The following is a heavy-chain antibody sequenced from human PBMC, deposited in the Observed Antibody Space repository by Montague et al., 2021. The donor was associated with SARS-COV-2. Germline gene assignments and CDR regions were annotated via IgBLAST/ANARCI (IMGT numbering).Heavy chain of an antibody. V-gene: IGHV4-34*01. Sequence: SETLSLTCAVSGGSFSGFYWSWVRQSPGEGLEWIGEINQSGSINYNPSLKSRVTILVDTSKNQFSLKLTSVAAAGTAVYYCARLRDGVVPSPILGVGPYYSYYYMDVWGRGTTVTVSS. J-gene: IGHJ6*03. D-gene: IGHD3-10*01. CDR3: ARLRDGVVPSPILGVGPYYSYYYMDV. CDR1: GGSFSGFY. CDR2: INQSGSI.